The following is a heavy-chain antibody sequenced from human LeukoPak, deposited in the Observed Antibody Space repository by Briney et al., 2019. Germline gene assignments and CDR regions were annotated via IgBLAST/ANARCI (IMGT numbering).Heavy chain of an antibody. D-gene: IGHD2-2*01. CDR2: INPNSGGT. J-gene: IGHJ5*02. Sequence: ASVKVSCKASGYTFTGYYMHWVRQAPGQGLEWMGWINPNSGGTNYAQKFQGRVTMTRDTSISTAYMELSRLRSDDTAVYYCAREDCSSTSCSNNWFDPWGQGTLVTVSS. CDR1: GYTFTGYY. V-gene: IGHV1-2*02. CDR3: AREDCSSTSCSNNWFDP.